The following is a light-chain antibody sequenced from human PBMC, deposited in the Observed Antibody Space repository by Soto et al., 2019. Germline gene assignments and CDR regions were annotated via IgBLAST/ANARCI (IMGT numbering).Light chain of an antibody. CDR3: QQYKTWRSIT. V-gene: IGKV3-15*01. CDR2: DTS. J-gene: IGKJ5*01. Sequence: EIVMTQSPATLSVSPGERATLSCRASQSVSNKLAWYQHKPGQAPRVLIYDTSTRAAGIPARFSGSGSGTDFTLTIISLQSEDFAVYYCQQYKTWRSITFGQGTRLESK. CDR1: QSVSNK.